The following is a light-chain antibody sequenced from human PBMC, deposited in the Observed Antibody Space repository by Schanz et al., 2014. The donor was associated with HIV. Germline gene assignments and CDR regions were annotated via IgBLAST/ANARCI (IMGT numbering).Light chain of an antibody. CDR2: DVS. Sequence: QSVLTQPASVSGSPGQSITISCTGTSSDVGVYNYLSWYQQYPGKAPKLIIFDVSNRPSGISARFSGSKSGNTASLSISGLQADDAADYYCSSFSNSMTLLFGGGTKLTVL. CDR1: SSDVGVYNY. J-gene: IGLJ2*01. CDR3: SSFSNSMTLL. V-gene: IGLV2-14*03.